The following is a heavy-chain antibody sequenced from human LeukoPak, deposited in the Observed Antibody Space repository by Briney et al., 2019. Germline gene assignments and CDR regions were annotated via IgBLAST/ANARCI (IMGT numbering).Heavy chain of an antibody. CDR2: IYYSGST. D-gene: IGHD3-9*01. J-gene: IGHJ4*02. CDR3: ARTYYDILTGPLYIDY. CDR1: GGSISSGGYY. Sequence: PSQTLSLTCTVSGGSISSGGYYWSWIRQHPGKGLEWIGYIYYSGSTYYNPSLKSRVTISVDTSKNQFSLKLSSVTAADTAVYYCARTYYDILTGPLYIDYWGQGTLVTVSS. V-gene: IGHV4-31*03.